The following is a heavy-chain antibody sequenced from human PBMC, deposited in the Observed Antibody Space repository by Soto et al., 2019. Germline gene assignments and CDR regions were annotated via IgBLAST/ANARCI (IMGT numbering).Heavy chain of an antibody. CDR2: ITNRGTHT. Sequence: GGSLRLSCTASGFSFSSYTMNWVRQAPGKGLQWVASITNRGTHTYSADSVKGRFTISRDNDKNSLYLQMNNLRAEDTATYYCTRAHEVAWFDSWGLGTLVTAPQ. J-gene: IGHJ5*01. D-gene: IGHD2-15*01. V-gene: IGHV3-21*06. CDR3: TRAHEVAWFDS. CDR1: GFSFSSYT.